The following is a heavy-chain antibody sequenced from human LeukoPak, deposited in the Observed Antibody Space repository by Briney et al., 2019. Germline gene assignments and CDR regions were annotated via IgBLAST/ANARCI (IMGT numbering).Heavy chain of an antibody. J-gene: IGHJ4*02. D-gene: IGHD1-7*01. CDR3: ERRRAGTDDFGY. V-gene: IGHV5-51*01. CDR2: IYPGDSDT. Sequence: GESLQISCKGSGYSFSSYWIIGVRQMPGKGLEWMGIIYPGDSDTRYSPSFQGQVTISADTYLTTAYLQWSSLKASDTAMDYCERRRAGTDDFGYWGRGTLVTVSS. CDR1: GYSFSSYW.